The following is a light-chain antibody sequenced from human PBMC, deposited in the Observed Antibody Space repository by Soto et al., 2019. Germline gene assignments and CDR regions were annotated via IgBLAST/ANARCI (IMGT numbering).Light chain of an antibody. CDR2: GAD. CDR1: TSDVAYYDL. V-gene: IGLV2-23*01. CDR3: CTYAGHVPK. Sequence: QSVLTQPASVSGSPGQSITISCAGTTSDVAYYDLVSWYQQHPGRAPKLLIYGADKRPSGISVRFSGSKSGATASLTISGLLPEDEAVYFCCTYAGHVPKFGGGTKLTVL. J-gene: IGLJ2*01.